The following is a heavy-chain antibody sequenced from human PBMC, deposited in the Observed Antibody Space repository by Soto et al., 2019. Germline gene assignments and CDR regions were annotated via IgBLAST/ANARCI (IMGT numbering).Heavy chain of an antibody. CDR3: ANGKVGVSYYYGMDV. CDR2: ISYDGREI. V-gene: IGHV3-30*18. CDR1: GFTFRSYG. J-gene: IGHJ6*04. Sequence: QVQLVESGGGVVQPGRSLRLSCAASGFTFRSYGMHWVRQAPGKGLEWVADISYDGREIHYVDAVKGRFTISRENSKDTLYLQMNSLRGEDTAVYFCANGKVGVSYYYGMDVWGTGTTVAVSS.